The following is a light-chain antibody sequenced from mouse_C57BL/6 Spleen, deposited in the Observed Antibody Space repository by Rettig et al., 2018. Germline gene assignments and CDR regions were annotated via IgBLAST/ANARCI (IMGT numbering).Light chain of an antibody. V-gene: IGKV16-104*01. CDR3: QQHNEYPWT. CDR2: SGS. Sequence: DVQITQSPSYLAASPGETITINCRASKSISKYLAWYQEKPGKTNKLLIYSGSTLQSGIPSRFSGSGSGTDFTLTISSLEPEDFAMYYCQQHNEYPWTFGGGT. CDR1: KSISKY. J-gene: IGKJ1*01.